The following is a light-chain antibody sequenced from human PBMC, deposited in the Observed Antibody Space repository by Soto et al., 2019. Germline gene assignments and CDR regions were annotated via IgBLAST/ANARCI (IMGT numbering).Light chain of an antibody. CDR1: QGISSA. V-gene: IGKV1-13*02. J-gene: IGKJ3*01. Sequence: AVQLTQSPSSLSASVGDRVTITCRASQGISSALAWYQQKPGQAPKFLIYDISNLQSGVPSRFSGSGSGTDFTLTINSLQPEDFATYYCQQFNSYPLSFGPGTKVDI. CDR3: QQFNSYPLS. CDR2: DIS.